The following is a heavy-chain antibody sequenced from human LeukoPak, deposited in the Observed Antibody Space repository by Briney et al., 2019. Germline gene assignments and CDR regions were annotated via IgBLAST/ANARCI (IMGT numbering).Heavy chain of an antibody. CDR3: ARTTRFDP. CDR1: GFTFSNYA. V-gene: IGHV3-23*01. J-gene: IGHJ5*02. D-gene: IGHD1-14*01. Sequence: PGGSLRLSCAASGFTFSNYAMNWVRQAPGKGLEWVSTISTGGTNTHYADSVKGRFTISRDNSKNTLYLQMNSLRAEDTAVYYCARTTRFDPWGQGTLVTVSS. CDR2: ISTGGTNT.